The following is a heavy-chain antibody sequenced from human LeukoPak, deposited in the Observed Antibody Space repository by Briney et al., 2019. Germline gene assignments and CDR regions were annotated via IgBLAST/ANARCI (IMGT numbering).Heavy chain of an antibody. D-gene: IGHD4-17*01. Sequence: PGGSLRLSCAASGFMFRSYSMNWVRQAPGKGLEWVSYISGSSSSIYYADSVKGRFTISRDNAKNSLYLQMNSLRAEDTAVYYCARPFGRYGDYENYYFDYWGQGTLVTVSS. V-gene: IGHV3-48*01. J-gene: IGHJ4*02. CDR2: ISGSSSSI. CDR3: ARPFGRYGDYENYYFDY. CDR1: GFMFRSYS.